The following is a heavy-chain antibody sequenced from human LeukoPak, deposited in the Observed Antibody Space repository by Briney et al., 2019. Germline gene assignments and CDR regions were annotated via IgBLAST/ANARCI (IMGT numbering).Heavy chain of an antibody. CDR1: GYTFTGYY. CDR2: INPNSGGT. V-gene: IGHV1-2*02. CDR3: ARSRWEMASFDI. J-gene: IGHJ3*02. Sequence: GASVKVSCKASGYTFTGYYMHWARQAPGQGLEWMGWINPNSGGTNYAQKFQGRVTMTRDTSISTAYMELSRLRSDDTAVYYCARSRWEMASFDIWGQGTMVTVSS. D-gene: IGHD5-24*01.